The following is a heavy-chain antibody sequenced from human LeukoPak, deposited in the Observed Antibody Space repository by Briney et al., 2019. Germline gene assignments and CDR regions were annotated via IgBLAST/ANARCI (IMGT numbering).Heavy chain of an antibody. CDR2: IIPMSGTV. D-gene: IGHD6-19*01. V-gene: IGHV1-69*06. J-gene: IGHJ6*03. CDR3: ARNAPYSSGWYKVDPGNYYYYYMDV. CDR1: GGTFSTFG. Sequence: AASVKVSCKASGGTFSTFGISWVRQAPGQSLEWMGGIIPMSGTVNNAQKFQGRVTITADKSTSTAYMELSSLRSEDTAVYYCARNAPYSSGWYKVDPGNYYYYYMDVWGKGTTVTVSS.